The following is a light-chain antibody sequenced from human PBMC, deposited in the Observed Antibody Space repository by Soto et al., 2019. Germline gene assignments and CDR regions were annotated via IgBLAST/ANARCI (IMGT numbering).Light chain of an antibody. Sequence: QSVLTQPPSASGSPGQSVTISCTGTSSDVGAYDYVCWYQQHPGKAPKLMIYEVNKRPSGVPDRFSGSKSGNTASLTVSGLQAGDEADYYCASHAGRKNIIFGGGTKLTVL. CDR1: SSDVGAYDY. J-gene: IGLJ2*01. CDR3: ASHAGRKNII. V-gene: IGLV2-8*01. CDR2: EVN.